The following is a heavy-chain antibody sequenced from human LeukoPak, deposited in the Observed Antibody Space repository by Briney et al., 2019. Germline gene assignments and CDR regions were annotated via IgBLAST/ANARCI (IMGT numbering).Heavy chain of an antibody. CDR2: IFHTGDV. J-gene: IGHJ4*02. Sequence: PSETLSLTCTVSGYSVNSGYFWGWVRQPPGKGPEWIGSIFHTGDVYYNPSLRSRVTVSVDTSRNQVSLKVTSATAADTALYYCARVVASTSIDSWGQGILVTVSS. CDR3: ARVVASTSIDS. V-gene: IGHV4-38-2*02. D-gene: IGHD2-15*01. CDR1: GYSVNSGYF.